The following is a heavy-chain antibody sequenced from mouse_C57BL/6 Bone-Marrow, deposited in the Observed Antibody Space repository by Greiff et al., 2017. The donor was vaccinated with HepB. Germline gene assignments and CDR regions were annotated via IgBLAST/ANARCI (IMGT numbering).Heavy chain of an antibody. CDR2: IYPRDGST. J-gene: IGHJ2*01. V-gene: IGHV1-85*01. D-gene: IGHD1-1*01. CDR1: GYTFTSYD. Sequence: QVQLQQSGPELVKPGASVKLSCKASGYTFTSYDINWVKQRPGQGLEWIGWIYPRDGSTKYNEKFKGKATLTVDTSSSTAYMELHSLTSEDSAVYFCARRKLTTVVEYYFDYWGQGTTLTVSS. CDR3: ARRKLTTVVEYYFDY.